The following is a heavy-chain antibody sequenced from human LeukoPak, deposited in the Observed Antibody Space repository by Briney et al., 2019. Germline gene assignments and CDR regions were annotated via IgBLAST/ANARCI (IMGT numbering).Heavy chain of an antibody. CDR2: ISGSGGST. CDR3: AKGQGDYGPQGYYYGMDV. V-gene: IGHV3-23*01. CDR1: GFTFSSYA. Sequence: GGSLRLSCAASGFTFSSYAMSWVRQAPGKGLEWVSAISGSGGSTYYADSVKGRFTISRDNSKNTLYLQMNSLRAEDTAVYYCAKGQGDYGPQGYYYGMDVWGQGTTVTVSS. J-gene: IGHJ6*02. D-gene: IGHD4-17*01.